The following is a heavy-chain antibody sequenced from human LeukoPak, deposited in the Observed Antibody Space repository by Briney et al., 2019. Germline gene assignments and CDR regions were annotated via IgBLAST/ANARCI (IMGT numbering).Heavy chain of an antibody. Sequence: GADLKISCKASGYTFTTYWIGWVRQMPGTGLEWMGIIFHGDPNTRSSPSFDGQVTISADKPISTAYLQWSSLKASDTAMYYCASLDISGYYYIDYWGQGTLVTVS. D-gene: IGHD3-22*01. CDR3: ASLDISGYYYIDY. CDR1: GYTFTTYW. CDR2: IFHGDPNT. V-gene: IGHV5-51*04. J-gene: IGHJ4*02.